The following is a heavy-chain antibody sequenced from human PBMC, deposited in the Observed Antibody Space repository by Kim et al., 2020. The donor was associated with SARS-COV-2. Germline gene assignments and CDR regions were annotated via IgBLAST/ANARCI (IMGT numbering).Heavy chain of an antibody. CDR1: GGTFSSYA. Sequence: SVKVSCKASGGTFSSYAISWVRQAPGQGLEWMGGIIPIFGTANYAQKFQGRVTITADESTSTAYMELSSLRSEDTAVYYCARDGGYCSGGSCLAGDYWGQGTLVTVSS. V-gene: IGHV1-69*13. D-gene: IGHD2-15*01. CDR2: IIPIFGTA. J-gene: IGHJ4*02. CDR3: ARDGGYCSGGSCLAGDY.